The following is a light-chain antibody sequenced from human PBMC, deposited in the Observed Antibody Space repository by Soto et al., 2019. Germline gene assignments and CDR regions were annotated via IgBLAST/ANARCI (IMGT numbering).Light chain of an antibody. CDR1: QSVSSN. CDR2: GAS. Sequence: EIVMTQSPATLSVSPGERATLSCRASQSVSSNLAWYQQKPGQAPRLLIYGASTRATGIPARFSGSGSGTEFTLTIGSLQSEHFAVYYCQQYNNWPSLNFGGGTKVEIK. CDR3: QQYNNWPSLN. J-gene: IGKJ4*01. V-gene: IGKV3-15*01.